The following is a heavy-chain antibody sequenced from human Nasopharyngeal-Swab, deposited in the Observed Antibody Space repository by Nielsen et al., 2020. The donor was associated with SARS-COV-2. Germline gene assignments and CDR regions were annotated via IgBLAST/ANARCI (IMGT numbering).Heavy chain of an antibody. CDR1: GNRISADSVS. CDR3: ARDSGGYWRRFGIAA. D-gene: IGHD1-26*01. J-gene: IGHJ6*02. CDR2: TYHKSKRYF. V-gene: IGHV6-1*01. Sequence: SQTLPLTCAHTGNRISADSVSSHCTRPIPSRGLEWLGRTYHKSKRYFDSSVSVKSRITINADTSKNQFSLQLNSVTPEDAAVYSRARDSGGYWRRFGIAAWGQGTTVTVSS.